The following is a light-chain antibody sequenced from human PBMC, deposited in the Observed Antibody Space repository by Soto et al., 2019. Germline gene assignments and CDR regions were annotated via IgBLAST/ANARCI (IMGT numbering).Light chain of an antibody. J-gene: IGKJ3*01. V-gene: IGKV1-33*01. CDR1: QDIGNS. CDR3: QKSDHLPL. Sequence: DIQMTQSPPSLSASVGDRVTITCQASQDIGNSLNWFQHKPGKAPNLVIHDAYNLEIGVPSRFSGSGSGTDFTFTITSLRPEDIATYYCQKSDHLPLFGPGTKVESK. CDR2: DAY.